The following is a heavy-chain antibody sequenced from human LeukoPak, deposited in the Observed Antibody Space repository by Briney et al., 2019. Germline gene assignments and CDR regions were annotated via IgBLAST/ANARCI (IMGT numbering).Heavy chain of an antibody. Sequence: ASVKVSCKASGYTFTGYYMHWVRQAPGQGPEWMGWINPNSGGTNYAQKFQGRVTMTRDTSISTAYMELSRLRSDDTAVYYCARATVTRSAFDIWGQGTMVTVSS. CDR1: GYTFTGYY. CDR2: INPNSGGT. CDR3: ARATVTRSAFDI. D-gene: IGHD4-17*01. V-gene: IGHV1-2*02. J-gene: IGHJ3*02.